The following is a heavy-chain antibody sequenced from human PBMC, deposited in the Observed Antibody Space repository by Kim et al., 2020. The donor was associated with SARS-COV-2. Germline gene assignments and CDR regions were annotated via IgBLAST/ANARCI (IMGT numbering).Heavy chain of an antibody. CDR2: VWYDGSST. V-gene: IGHV3-33*08. D-gene: IGHD1-1*01. CDR3: ARERVPGVDY. Sequence: GGSLRLSCVASGFTFSSYGMHWVRQAPGKGLVWVASVWYDGSSTNFAPSVRGRFTISRDNSKNTLYLRLSSLRVDDTAVYYCARERVPGVDYWGQGTLVSVSS. J-gene: IGHJ4*02. CDR1: GFTFSSYG.